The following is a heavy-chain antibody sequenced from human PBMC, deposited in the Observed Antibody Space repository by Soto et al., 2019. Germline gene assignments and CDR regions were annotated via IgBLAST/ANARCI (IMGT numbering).Heavy chain of an antibody. V-gene: IGHV1-3*01. CDR3: AREGILPILGLDS. J-gene: IGHJ4*02. Sequence: QVYLVQSGAEVKKPGASVKVSCKASGYTFTTYALYWVRQAPGQRLEWMGWINGGNGNTRYSQNFQGRVTISRDTSATTVYMELSSLRSEDTAVYYCAREGILPILGLDSWGQGTLVTVSS. CDR2: INGGNGNT. D-gene: IGHD1-26*01. CDR1: GYTFTTYA.